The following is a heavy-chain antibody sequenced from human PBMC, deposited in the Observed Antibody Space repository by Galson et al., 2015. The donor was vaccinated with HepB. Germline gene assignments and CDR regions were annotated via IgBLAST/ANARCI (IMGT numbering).Heavy chain of an antibody. Sequence: SLRLSCAASGFTFSTYWMSWVRQAPGKGLGWVASIKQDGSEKYYVDSVKGRSTISRDNAKNSLYPQMNSLRAEDTAVYYCAKDHRALASGTYYKLRFYGMDVWGQGTTVTVSS. CDR3: AKDHRALASGTYYKLRFYGMDV. J-gene: IGHJ6*02. CDR2: IKQDGSEK. CDR1: GFTFSTYW. D-gene: IGHD3-10*01. V-gene: IGHV3-7*03.